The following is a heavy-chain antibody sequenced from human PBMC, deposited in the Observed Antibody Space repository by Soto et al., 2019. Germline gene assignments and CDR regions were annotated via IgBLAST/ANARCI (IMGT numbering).Heavy chain of an antibody. Sequence: ASVNLSCKTSGYTFSGYYMHLVRQAPGQGLEWMGWINPNSGGTNYAQKFQGWVTMTRDTSISTAYMELSRLRSDDTAVYYCARSGPPLWFGEKDYYGMDVWGQGITVTVSS. CDR1: GYTFSGYY. D-gene: IGHD3-10*01. J-gene: IGHJ6*02. CDR2: INPNSGGT. V-gene: IGHV1-2*04. CDR3: ARSGPPLWFGEKDYYGMDV.